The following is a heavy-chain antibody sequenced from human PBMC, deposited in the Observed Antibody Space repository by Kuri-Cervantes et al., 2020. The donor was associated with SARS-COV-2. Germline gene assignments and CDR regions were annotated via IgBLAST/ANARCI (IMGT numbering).Heavy chain of an antibody. CDR2: ISSSSTKI. J-gene: IGHJ4*02. D-gene: IGHD4-17*01. V-gene: IGHV3-48*02. Sequence: GESLKISCEASGFNFNVYSMNWVRQAPGKGLQWISYISSSSTKISYADSVKGRFTISRDNARNSLFLQMNNLQDEDTALYYCARADTGYWGQGTLVTVSS. CDR3: ARADTGY. CDR1: GFNFNVYS.